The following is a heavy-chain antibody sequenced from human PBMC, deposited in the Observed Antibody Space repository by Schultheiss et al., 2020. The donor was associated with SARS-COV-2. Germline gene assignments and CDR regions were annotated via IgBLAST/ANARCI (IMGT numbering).Heavy chain of an antibody. V-gene: IGHV3-71*01. CDR2: IRSKTYGGTT. CDR3: ARGLMTTVIPDY. J-gene: IGHJ4*02. D-gene: IGHD4-11*01. Sequence: GGSLRLSCAASGFTFSDYYMSWIRQAPGKGLEWVGFIRSKTYGGTTEYAASVKGRFTISRDDSKTIAYLQMNSLKTEDTAVYYCARGLMTTVIPDYWGQGTLVTVSS. CDR1: GFTFSDYY.